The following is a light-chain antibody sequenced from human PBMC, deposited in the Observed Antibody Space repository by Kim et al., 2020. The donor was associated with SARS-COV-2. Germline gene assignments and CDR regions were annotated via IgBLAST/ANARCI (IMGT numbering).Light chain of an antibody. Sequence: QSALAQPASVSGSPGQSITISCTGSSSDVGTYKLVSWYQQFPGKAPTLIIYEDTKRPSGISNSFSGSKSGNTASLTISGLQAEDEANYYCYSYAGRDSLVFGGGTQLTVL. CDR3: YSYAGRDSLV. CDR1: SSDVGTYKL. V-gene: IGLV2-23*01. J-gene: IGLJ2*01. CDR2: EDT.